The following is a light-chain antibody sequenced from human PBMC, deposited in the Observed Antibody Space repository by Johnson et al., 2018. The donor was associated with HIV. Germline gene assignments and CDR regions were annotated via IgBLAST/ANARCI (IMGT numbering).Light chain of an antibody. CDR1: SSNIGNNY. J-gene: IGLJ1*01. Sequence: QSVLTQPPSVSAAPGQEVTISCSGSSSNIGNNYVSWYQQLPGTAPKLLIYENNKRPSGIPDRFSGSKSGTSATLGITGLQTGDEADYYCGTWDTGLSAPYVFGTGTKVTVL. CDR3: GTWDTGLSAPYV. V-gene: IGLV1-51*02. CDR2: ENN.